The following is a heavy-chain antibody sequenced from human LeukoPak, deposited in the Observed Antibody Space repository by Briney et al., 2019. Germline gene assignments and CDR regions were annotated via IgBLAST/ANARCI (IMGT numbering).Heavy chain of an antibody. J-gene: IGHJ4*02. D-gene: IGHD5-18*01. V-gene: IGHV1-8*01. CDR2: MNPNSGNT. CDR3: ARLKKRGYSYGTPDY. Sequence: ASVKVSCKASGYTVTSYDINRGRQATRQGLEWLGWMNPNSGNTGYAQKFQGRVTMTRNTSISTAYMELSSLRSEDTAAYYCARLKKRGYSYGTPDYGGQGTLVTVSS. CDR1: GYTVTSYD.